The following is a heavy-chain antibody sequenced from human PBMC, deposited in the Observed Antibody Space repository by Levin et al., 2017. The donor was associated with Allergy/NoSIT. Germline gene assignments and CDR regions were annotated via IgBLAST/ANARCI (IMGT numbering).Heavy chain of an antibody. D-gene: IGHD5-12*01. Sequence: PSETLSLTCTVSGGSISSSSYYWGWIRQPPGKGLEWIGSIYYSGSTYYNPSLKSRVTISVDTSKNQFSLKLSSVTAADTAVYYCARRRGGGYDWVYWGQGTLVTVSS. CDR3: ARRRGGGYDWVY. CDR1: GGSISSSSYY. V-gene: IGHV4-39*01. CDR2: IYYSGST. J-gene: IGHJ4*02.